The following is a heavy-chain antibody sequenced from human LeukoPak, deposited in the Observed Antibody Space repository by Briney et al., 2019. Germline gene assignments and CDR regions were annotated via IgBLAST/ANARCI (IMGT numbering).Heavy chain of an antibody. V-gene: IGHV4-38-2*02. J-gene: IGHJ3*02. CDR2: IYHSGGT. Sequence: SETLSLTCTVSGYSISSGYYWGWIRQPPGKGLEWIGSIYHSGGTYYNPSLKSRATISVETSKNQFSLKLSSVTAADTAVYYCARNSDYLSANDAFDIWGQGTMVTVSS. CDR3: ARNSDYLSANDAFDI. CDR1: GYSISSGYY. D-gene: IGHD5-12*01.